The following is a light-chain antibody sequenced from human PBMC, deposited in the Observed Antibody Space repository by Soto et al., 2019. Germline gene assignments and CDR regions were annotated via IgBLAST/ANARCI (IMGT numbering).Light chain of an antibody. CDR1: SSNIGTSS. J-gene: IGLJ1*01. CDR3: EAWDDSLNVHV. V-gene: IGLV1-44*01. Sequence: QSALTQPHSASGTPGQRVTISCSGSSSNIGTSSVHWFQQLPGTAPKLLISTTNQRPSGVPERFSGSKSGTSASLAISGLQSQDEADYYCEAWDDSLNVHVLGTGTKVTAL. CDR2: TTN.